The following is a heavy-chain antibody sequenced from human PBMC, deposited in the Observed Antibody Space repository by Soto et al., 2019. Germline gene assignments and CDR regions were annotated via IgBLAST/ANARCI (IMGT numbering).Heavy chain of an antibody. Sequence: GGSLRLSCSASGFTLSNDLVHWVRQSPGKGLVWVSRISADGSDTAYADSVKGRFTISRDNSKNTLYLQMNSLRAEDTAVYYCANEQGSDGAFDIWGQGTMVTVS. J-gene: IGHJ3*02. V-gene: IGHV3-74*01. CDR2: ISADGSDT. D-gene: IGHD6-25*01. CDR1: GFTLSNDL. CDR3: ANEQGSDGAFDI.